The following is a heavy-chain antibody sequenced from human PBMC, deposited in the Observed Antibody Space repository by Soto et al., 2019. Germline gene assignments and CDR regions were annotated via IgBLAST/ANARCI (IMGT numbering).Heavy chain of an antibody. Sequence: GGSLRLSCAASGFTFSSYWMHWVRQAPGKGLVWVSRINSDGSSTSYADSMKGRFTISRDNAKNTLYLQMNSLRDEDTAVYYCARVGSYSSSSSWFDPWGQGTLVTVSS. J-gene: IGHJ5*02. CDR1: GFTFSSYW. CDR2: INSDGSST. V-gene: IGHV3-74*01. CDR3: ARVGSYSSSSSWFDP. D-gene: IGHD6-6*01.